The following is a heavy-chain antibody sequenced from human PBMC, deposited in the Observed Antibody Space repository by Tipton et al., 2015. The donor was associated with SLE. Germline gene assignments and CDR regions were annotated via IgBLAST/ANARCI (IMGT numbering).Heavy chain of an antibody. CDR1: GFTVSSNY. CDR2: ISGSGGST. Sequence: SLRLSCAASGFTVSSNYMSWVRQAPGKGLEWVSAISGSGGSTNYADSVKGRFTISRDNAKNSLYLQMNSLRAEDTAVYYCARDKAAAGYWGQGTLVTVSS. CDR3: ARDKAAAGY. J-gene: IGHJ4*02. V-gene: IGHV3-11*05. D-gene: IGHD6-13*01.